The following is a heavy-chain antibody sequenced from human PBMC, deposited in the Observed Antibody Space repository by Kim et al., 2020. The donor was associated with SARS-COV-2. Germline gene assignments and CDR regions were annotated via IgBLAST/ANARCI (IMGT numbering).Heavy chain of an antibody. CDR3: TGRVVVVPAAMRGYYGMDV. Sequence: GGSLRRSCAASGFTGSSNYMSWVRHARGKVPEWVSVIYSGGSTYSADSVKGRFTISRHNSKNTLYLQMNSLRAEDTAVYYCTGRVVVVPAAMRGYYGMDVWGQGTTVTVSS. V-gene: IGHV3-53*04. D-gene: IGHD2-2*01. CDR1: GFTGSSNY. CDR2: IYSGGST. J-gene: IGHJ6*02.